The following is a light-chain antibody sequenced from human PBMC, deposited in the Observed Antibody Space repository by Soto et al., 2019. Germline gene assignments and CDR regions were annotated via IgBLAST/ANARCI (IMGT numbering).Light chain of an antibody. CDR1: SSDVGGYDY. CDR3: SSYTGTTASDV. Sequence: QSALTQPASVSGSPGQSITISCTGTSSDVGGYDYVSWYQQHPGKAPKLMIYEVSNRPSGVSNRFSASKSGNTASLTISGLQAEDEADFYCSSYTGTTASDVFGTGTKVTVL. J-gene: IGLJ1*01. CDR2: EVS. V-gene: IGLV2-14*01.